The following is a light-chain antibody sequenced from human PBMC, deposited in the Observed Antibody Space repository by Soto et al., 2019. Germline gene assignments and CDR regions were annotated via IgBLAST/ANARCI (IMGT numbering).Light chain of an antibody. J-gene: IGLJ1*01. Sequence: QSDLTQPRSVSGSPGQSVTISCTGTSSDVGGYNFVSWYQQYPGKAPKLIIYDVTKGPSGVPDRFSGSKSGNTASLTISGLQTDDEADYYCCSYAGSYTHVFGTGTKLTVL. V-gene: IGLV2-11*01. CDR1: SSDVGGYNF. CDR2: DVT. CDR3: CSYAGSYTHV.